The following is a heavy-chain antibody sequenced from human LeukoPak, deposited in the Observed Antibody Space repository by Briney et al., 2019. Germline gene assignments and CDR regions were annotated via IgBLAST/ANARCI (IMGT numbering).Heavy chain of an antibody. CDR1: AFTFSSYW. J-gene: IGHJ4*02. Sequence: SGGSLRLSCAASAFTFSSYWMTWVRQAPGKGLEWVANIKQDGSEKYYVDSVKGRFTISRDNAKNSLYLQMNSLRAEDTAMYYCARDGGNSGYHLFDYWGQGTLVTVSS. D-gene: IGHD5-12*01. V-gene: IGHV3-7*01. CDR3: ARDGGNSGYHLFDY. CDR2: IKQDGSEK.